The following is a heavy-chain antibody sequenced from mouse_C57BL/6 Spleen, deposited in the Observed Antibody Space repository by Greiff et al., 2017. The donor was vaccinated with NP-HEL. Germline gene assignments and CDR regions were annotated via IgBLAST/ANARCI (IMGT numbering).Heavy chain of an antibody. J-gene: IGHJ4*01. D-gene: IGHD2-12*01. CDR3: ARYISPYSLYAMDY. CDR2: IRNKANGYTT. V-gene: IGHV7-3*01. CDR1: GFTFTDYY. Sequence: DVKLVESGGGLVQPGGSLSLSCAASGFTFTDYYMSWVRQPPGKALEWLGFIRNKANGYTTEYSASVKGRFTISRDNSQSILYLQMNALRAEDSATYYCARYISPYSLYAMDYWGQGTSVTVSS.